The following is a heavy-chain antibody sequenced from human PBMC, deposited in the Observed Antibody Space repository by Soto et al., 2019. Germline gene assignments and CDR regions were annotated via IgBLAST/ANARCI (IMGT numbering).Heavy chain of an antibody. Sequence: GGSLRLSCAASGFSFSNAWMSWVRQAPGKGLEWVGRIKSKTDGGTTDYAAPVKGRFTISRDDSKTTLYLQMNSLKNEDTAVYYCATGSRYQILFDSWGQGTLVTVSS. CDR3: ATGSRYQILFDS. CDR1: GFSFSNAW. V-gene: IGHV3-15*05. J-gene: IGHJ4*02. CDR2: IKSKTDGGTT. D-gene: IGHD3-3*01.